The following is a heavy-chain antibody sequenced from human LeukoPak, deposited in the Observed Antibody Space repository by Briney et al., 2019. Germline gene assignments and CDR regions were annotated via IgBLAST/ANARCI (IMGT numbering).Heavy chain of an antibody. CDR3: ARHLPDGYSSGWYYFDY. CDR1: GGSFSGYY. J-gene: IGHJ4*02. Sequence: SETLSLTCAVYGGSFSGYYWSWIRQPPGKGLEWIGEINYSGSTNYNPSLKSRVTISVDTSKNQFSLKLSSVTAADTAVYYCARHLPDGYSSGWYYFDYWGQGTLVAVSS. D-gene: IGHD6-19*01. CDR2: INYSGST. V-gene: IGHV4-34*01.